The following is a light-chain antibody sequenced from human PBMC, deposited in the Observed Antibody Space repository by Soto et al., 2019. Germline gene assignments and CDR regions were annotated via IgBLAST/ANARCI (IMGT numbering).Light chain of an antibody. J-gene: IGKJ1*01. CDR2: ETS. CDR3: QQYGSSPQT. V-gene: IGKV3-20*01. Sequence: HSAGAVSLYKRERATLSCRASQSFSSSYLAWYQQKPGQAPRLLIYETSSRATGIPDRFSGSGSQTDFTLTISSLEPEDFAVYYCQQYGSSPQTFGQGTNVDI. CDR1: QSFSSSY.